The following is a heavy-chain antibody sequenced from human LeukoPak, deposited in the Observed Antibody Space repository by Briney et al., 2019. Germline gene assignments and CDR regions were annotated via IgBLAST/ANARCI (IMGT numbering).Heavy chain of an antibody. CDR1: GFIFSSYW. Sequence: GGSLRLSCAASGFIFSSYWMSWVRQAPGKGLEWVANIIQDGSEEYYVDSVKGRFTISRDNAKNSLYLQMNSLRAEDTAAYYCARTRRWALTATHPYSFDSWAREPWSPSPQ. V-gene: IGHV3-7*01. J-gene: IGHJ4*02. CDR3: ARTRRWALTATHPYSFDS. CDR2: IIQDGSEE. D-gene: IGHD2-21*02.